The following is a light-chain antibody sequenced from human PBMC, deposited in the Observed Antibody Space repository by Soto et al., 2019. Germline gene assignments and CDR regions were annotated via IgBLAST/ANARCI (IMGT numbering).Light chain of an antibody. Sequence: QTVVTQPPSASGTPGQRVTISCSGSKSNIGRNTVNWYQQLPGTAPKLLIYSNNQWPSGVPDRFSGSKSGTSASLAISGLQSEDEADYYCAAWDDSLNGVVFGGGTKLTVL. CDR2: SNN. CDR1: KSNIGRNT. V-gene: IGLV1-44*01. CDR3: AAWDDSLNGVV. J-gene: IGLJ2*01.